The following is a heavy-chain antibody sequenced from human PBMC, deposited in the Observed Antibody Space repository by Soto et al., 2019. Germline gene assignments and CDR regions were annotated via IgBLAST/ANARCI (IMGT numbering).Heavy chain of an antibody. D-gene: IGHD2-8*02. J-gene: IGHJ3*02. V-gene: IGHV5-10-1*01. CDR3: ATSAMATTPGGAFDI. CDR1: GYSFTSYW. Sequence: LKISCKGSGYSFTSYWISWVRQMPGKGLEWMGRIDPSDSYTNYSPSFQGHVTISADKSISTAYLQWSSLKASDTAMYYCATSAMATTPGGAFDIWGQGPMVTV. CDR2: IDPSDSYT.